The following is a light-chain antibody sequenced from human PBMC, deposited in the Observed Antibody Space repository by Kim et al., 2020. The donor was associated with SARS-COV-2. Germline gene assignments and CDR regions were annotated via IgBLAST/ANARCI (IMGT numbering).Light chain of an antibody. CDR3: QHYDNSRYT. J-gene: IGKJ2*01. V-gene: IGKV3-20*01. CDR2: GTT. CDR1: QSVSSLY. Sequence: SPGGTVTLSCRASQSVSSLYLAWYQHRPGLPPRLLIHGTTNKAAGAPDRFAGSGSGTDFTLTITRLEAEDLGVYYCQHYDNSRYTFGQGTKLEI.